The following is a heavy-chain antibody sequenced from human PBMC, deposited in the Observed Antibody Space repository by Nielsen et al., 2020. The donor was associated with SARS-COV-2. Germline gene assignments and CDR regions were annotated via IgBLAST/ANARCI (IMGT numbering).Heavy chain of an antibody. CDR3: ARQITFSYGSGSYMEDYFDY. CDR1: GGSISSSNW. Sequence: SETLSLTCAVSGGSISSSNWWSWVRQPPGKGLEWIGEIYHSGSTNYNPSLKSRVTISVDKSKNQFSLKLSSVTAADTAVYYCARQITFSYGSGSYMEDYFDYWGQGTLVTVSS. J-gene: IGHJ4*02. CDR2: IYHSGST. D-gene: IGHD3-10*01. V-gene: IGHV4-4*02.